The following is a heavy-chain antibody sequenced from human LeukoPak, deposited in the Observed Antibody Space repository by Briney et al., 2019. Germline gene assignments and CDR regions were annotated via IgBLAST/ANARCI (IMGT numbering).Heavy chain of an antibody. Sequence: ASVKVSCKASGYTFTSYGIIWVRQAPGQGLEWMGWISAYNGNTNYAQKLQGRVTMTTDTSTSTAYMELRSLRSDDTAVYYCARDHGYYDSSGYYPNWGQGTLVTVSS. J-gene: IGHJ4*02. D-gene: IGHD3-22*01. CDR3: ARDHGYYDSSGYYPN. CDR2: ISAYNGNT. V-gene: IGHV1-18*01. CDR1: GYTFTSYG.